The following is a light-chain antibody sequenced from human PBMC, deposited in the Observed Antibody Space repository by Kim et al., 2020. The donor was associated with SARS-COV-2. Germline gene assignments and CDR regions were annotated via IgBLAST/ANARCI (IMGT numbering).Light chain of an antibody. CDR2: DAS. CDR1: QDIKKY. CDR3: QQSDKLPLT. V-gene: IGKV1-33*01. J-gene: IGKJ3*01. Sequence: SASAGDRVTITCQASQDIKKYLNWFQKKPGKAPKLLIYDASNLEIGVPSRFSGSGSGTDFTLTISGLQPVDVATYYCQQSDKLPLTFGPGTKLEI.